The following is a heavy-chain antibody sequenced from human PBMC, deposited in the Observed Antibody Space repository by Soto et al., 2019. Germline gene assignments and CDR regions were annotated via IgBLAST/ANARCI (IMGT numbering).Heavy chain of an antibody. CDR3: ARSLRRTRDGYNLFSKYYYYGMDV. J-gene: IGHJ6*02. CDR1: GYTFTSYY. Sequence: GASVKVSCKASGYTFTSYYMHWVRQAPGQGLEWMGIINPSGGSTSYAQKFQGRVTMTRDTSTSTVYMELSSLRSEDTAVYYCARSLRRTRDGYNLFSKYYYYGMDVWGQGTTVTVSS. CDR2: INPSGGST. V-gene: IGHV1-46*03. D-gene: IGHD5-12*01.